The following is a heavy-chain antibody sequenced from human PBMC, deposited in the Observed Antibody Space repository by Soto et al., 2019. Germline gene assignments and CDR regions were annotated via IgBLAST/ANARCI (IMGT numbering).Heavy chain of an antibody. D-gene: IGHD2-2*01. Sequence: QVQLVQSGAEVKKPGASVKVSCKASGYTFTSYDINWVRQATGQGLEWMGWMNPNSGNTGYAQKFQGRVTMTRNTSISTAYMELSSLRSEDTAVYYCARAQLLSYYYYYYVDVWGKGTTVTVSS. CDR1: GYTFTSYD. J-gene: IGHJ6*03. CDR2: MNPNSGNT. V-gene: IGHV1-8*01. CDR3: ARAQLLSYYYYYYVDV.